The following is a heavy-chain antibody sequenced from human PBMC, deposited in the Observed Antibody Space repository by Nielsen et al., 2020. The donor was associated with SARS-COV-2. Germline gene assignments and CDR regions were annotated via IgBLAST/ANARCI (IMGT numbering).Heavy chain of an antibody. V-gene: IGHV1-46*01. J-gene: IGHJ6*02. CDR2: INPSGGST. Sequence: ASVKVSCKASGYTFTSYSMHWLRQAPAKGLEWMGIINPSGGSTSYAQKFQGRVTMTRDTSTSTVYMELSSLRSEDTAVYYCARGGTGTAAYYYYGMDVWGQGTTVTVSS. CDR1: GYTFTSYS. D-gene: IGHD1-7*01. CDR3: ARGGTGTAAYYYYGMDV.